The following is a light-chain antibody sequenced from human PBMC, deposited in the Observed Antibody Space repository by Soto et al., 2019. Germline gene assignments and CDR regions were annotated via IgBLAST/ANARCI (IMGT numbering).Light chain of an antibody. CDR2: GNT. CDR3: LSYDISLSGRV. Sequence: QSVLTQPPSVSGAPGQRVTISCTGSSSNIGAGYDVHWYQQLPRAAPKLLIFGNTNRPSGVPDRFSGSKSGTSASLAITGLQAEDEADYYCLSYDISLSGRVFGGGTKVTVL. V-gene: IGLV1-40*01. CDR1: SSNIGAGYD. J-gene: IGLJ3*02.